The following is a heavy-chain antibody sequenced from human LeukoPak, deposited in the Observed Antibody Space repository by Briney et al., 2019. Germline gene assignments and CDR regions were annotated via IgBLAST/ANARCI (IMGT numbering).Heavy chain of an antibody. V-gene: IGHV1-3*03. CDR3: AITFQAAAGFDY. CDR1: GYTFTSYG. J-gene: IGHJ4*02. Sequence: ASVKVSCKASGYTFTSYGISWVRQAPGQRLEWMGWINAGNGNTKYSQEFQGRVTITRDTSASTAYMELSSLRSEDMAVYYCAITFQAAAGFDYWGQGTLVTVSS. D-gene: IGHD6-13*01. CDR2: INAGNGNT.